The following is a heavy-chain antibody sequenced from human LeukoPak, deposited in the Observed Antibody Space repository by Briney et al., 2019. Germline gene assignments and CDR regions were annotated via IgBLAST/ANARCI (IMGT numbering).Heavy chain of an antibody. CDR3: ARSGRGGAFDI. Sequence: GGSLRLSCAASGFTFSNAWMHWVRQGPGKGLVWVSRIYSDGSRTSYADSVKGRFTISGDNAKNTLYLQMNSLRAEDTAVYYCARSGRGGAFDIWGQGTMVTVSS. CDR2: IYSDGSRT. V-gene: IGHV3-74*01. J-gene: IGHJ3*02. D-gene: IGHD1-26*01. CDR1: GFTFSNAW.